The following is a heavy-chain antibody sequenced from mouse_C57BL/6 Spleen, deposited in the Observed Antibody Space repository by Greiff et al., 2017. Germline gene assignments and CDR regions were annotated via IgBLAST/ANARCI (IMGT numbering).Heavy chain of an antibody. V-gene: IGHV1-20*01. Sequence: EVKLMESGPELVKPGDSVKISCKASGYSFTGYFMNWVMQSHGKSLEWIGRINPYNGDTFYNQKFKGKATLTVDKSSSTAHMELRSLTSEDSAVYYCARKLYFDYWGQGTTLTVSS. CDR3: ARKLYFDY. J-gene: IGHJ2*01. CDR2: INPYNGDT. CDR1: GYSFTGYF.